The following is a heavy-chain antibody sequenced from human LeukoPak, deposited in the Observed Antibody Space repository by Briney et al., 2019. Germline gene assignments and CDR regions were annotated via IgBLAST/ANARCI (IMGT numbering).Heavy chain of an antibody. J-gene: IGHJ6*02. CDR2: IYYSGST. Sequence: SETLSLTCTVSGGSISSYYWSWIRQPPGKGLEWIGYIYYSGSTNYNPSLKSRVTISVDTSKNQFSLKLSSVTAADTAVYYCARLAHYYYGMDVWGQGTTVTVSS. V-gene: IGHV4-59*08. CDR3: ARLAHYYYGMDV. CDR1: GGSISSYY.